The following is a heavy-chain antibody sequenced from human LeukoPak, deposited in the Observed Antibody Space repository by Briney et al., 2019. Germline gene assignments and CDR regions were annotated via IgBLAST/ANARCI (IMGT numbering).Heavy chain of an antibody. CDR3: ARDPLWFGDPGD. V-gene: IGHV3-23*01. CDR2: ISGHDGST. Sequence: WGNLRVSCAASGFTFNSYTMYWVRQAPGQGLEWVSAISGHDGSTFYADSVKGRITISRDNSKNTLYLQRHTLRAEDPAVYYCARDPLWFGDPGDWGQGTLVTVSS. J-gene: IGHJ4*02. D-gene: IGHD3-10*01. CDR1: GFTFNSYT.